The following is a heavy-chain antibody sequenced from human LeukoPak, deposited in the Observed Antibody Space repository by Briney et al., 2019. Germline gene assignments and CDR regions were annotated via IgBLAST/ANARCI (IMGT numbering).Heavy chain of an antibody. D-gene: IGHD5-24*01. CDR1: GGSFSGYY. J-gene: IGHJ4*02. V-gene: IGHV4-34*01. Sequence: SETLSLTCAVYGGSFSGYYWSWIRQPSGKGLGWIGEINHSGSTNYNPSLKSRLTISVDTSKNQFSLKLSSVTAADTAVYYCARLPGAAILGGYYFDYWGQGTLVTVSS. CDR3: ARLPGAAILGGYYFDY. CDR2: INHSGST.